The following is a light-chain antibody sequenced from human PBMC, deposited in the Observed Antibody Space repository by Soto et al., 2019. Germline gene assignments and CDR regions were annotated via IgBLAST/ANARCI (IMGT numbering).Light chain of an antibody. CDR1: QGIRSY. CDR3: QHYNSCSEA. J-gene: IGKJ1*01. V-gene: IGKV1D-8*01. CDR2: AAS. Sequence: VIWMTQSPSLLSASTGDRVTISCRISQGIRSYLAWYPQKPGKAPELLIYAASTLQSGVQSRFTGSGSGTDFTRTISCLQSDDFATDYCQHYNSCSEAFGQGTKVDIK.